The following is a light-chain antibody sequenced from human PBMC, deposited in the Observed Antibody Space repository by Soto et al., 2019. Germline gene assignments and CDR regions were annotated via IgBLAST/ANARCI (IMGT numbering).Light chain of an antibody. V-gene: IGKV3-15*01. CDR2: GAS. CDR3: HQYNSWPWT. CDR1: QSVSSH. J-gene: IGKJ1*01. Sequence: ERVMTQSPATLSVSPGERATLSCRASQSVSSHLAWYQHKPGQAPSLLIYGASTRATGVPARFSGSGSGTEFTLTISSLQSEDFAIYFCHQYNSWPWTFGQGTKVEIK.